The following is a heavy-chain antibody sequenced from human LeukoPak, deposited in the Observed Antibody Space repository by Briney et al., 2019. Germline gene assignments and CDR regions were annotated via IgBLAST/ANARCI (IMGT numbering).Heavy chain of an antibody. J-gene: IGHJ5*02. CDR1: GYSISSGYY. CDR2: ICHSGST. Sequence: PSETLSLTCAVSGYSISSGYYWGWIRQPPGKGLEWIGSICHSGSTYYNPSLKSRVTISVDTSKNQFSLKLSSVTAADTAVYYCARQLTYYDFWSGYFWFDPWGQGTLVTVSS. D-gene: IGHD3-3*01. V-gene: IGHV4-38-2*01. CDR3: ARQLTYYDFWSGYFWFDP.